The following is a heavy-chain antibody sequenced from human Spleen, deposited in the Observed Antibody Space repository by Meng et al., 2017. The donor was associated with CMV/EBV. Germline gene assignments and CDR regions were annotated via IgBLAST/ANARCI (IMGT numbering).Heavy chain of an antibody. J-gene: IGHJ6*02. V-gene: IGHV1-46*01. CDR1: GYTFTSYY. Sequence: ASVKVSCKASGYTFTSYYMHWVRQAPGQGLEWMGIINPSGGSTSYAQKFQGRVTMTRDTSTSTVYMELSRLRSDDMAVYYCARVKRYCTGGRCPSTAHYRMDVWGQGTTVTVSS. CDR2: INPSGGST. CDR3: ARVKRYCTGGRCPSTAHYRMDV. D-gene: IGHD2-8*02.